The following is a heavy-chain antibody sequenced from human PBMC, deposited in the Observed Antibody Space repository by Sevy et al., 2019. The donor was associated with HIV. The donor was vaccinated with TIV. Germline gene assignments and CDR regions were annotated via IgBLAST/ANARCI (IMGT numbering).Heavy chain of an antibody. CDR2: INPNSGGT. V-gene: IGHV1-2*06. Sequence: ASVKVSCKASGYTFTGYYMHWVRQAPGQGLEWMGRINPNSGGTNYAQKFQGRVTMTRDTSISTAYMELSRLRSDDTAVYYCARDHQLLYCSSTSCYVFGENWFDPWGQGTLVTVSS. CDR1: GYTFTGYY. CDR3: ARDHQLLYCSSTSCYVFGENWFDP. D-gene: IGHD2-2*01. J-gene: IGHJ5*02.